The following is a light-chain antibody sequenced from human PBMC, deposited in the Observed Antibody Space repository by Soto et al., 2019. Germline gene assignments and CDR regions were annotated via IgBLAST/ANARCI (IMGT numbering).Light chain of an antibody. Sequence: AIQMTQSPSSISASFGDRVTITSRASQGISSWLAWYQQKPAEATKLMIYAASTLYGGVPSRFSGSGSGTEFTLTIRSLQSEDFAFYFCQQYNNWPPITFGQGTRLEIK. CDR2: AAS. V-gene: IGKV1-8*01. J-gene: IGKJ5*01. CDR1: QGISSW. CDR3: QQYNNWPPIT.